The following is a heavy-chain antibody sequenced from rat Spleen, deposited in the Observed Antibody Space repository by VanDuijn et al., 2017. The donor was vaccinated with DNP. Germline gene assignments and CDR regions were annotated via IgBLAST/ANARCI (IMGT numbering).Heavy chain of an antibody. CDR1: GYSIISSYR. J-gene: IGHJ2*01. V-gene: IGHV3-3*01. Sequence: EVQLQESGPGLVKPSQSLSLTCSVTGYSIISSYRWNWIRKFPGNKLEWMGYIHSAGSTQYNPSLKGRISITGDTSKNQFFLHLNSVTTEDTATYYCARWSDYFDYWGQGVMVTVSS. CDR3: ARWSDYFDY. CDR2: IHSAGST. D-gene: IGHD4-2*01.